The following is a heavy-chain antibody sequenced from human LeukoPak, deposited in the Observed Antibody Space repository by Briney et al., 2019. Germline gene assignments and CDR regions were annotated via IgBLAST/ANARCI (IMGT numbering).Heavy chain of an antibody. CDR2: IYYSGST. D-gene: IGHD1-26*01. CDR1: GGSISNYY. J-gene: IGHJ1*01. Sequence: PSETLSLTCTVSGGSISNYYWSWIRQPPGKGLEWVGYIYYSGSTYYNPSLSSRVTISVDQSKNQFSLNLNSVTAEDTAVYYCARALSGTYGLFQHWGQGTLVTVSS. CDR3: ARALSGTYGLFQH. V-gene: IGHV4-59*01.